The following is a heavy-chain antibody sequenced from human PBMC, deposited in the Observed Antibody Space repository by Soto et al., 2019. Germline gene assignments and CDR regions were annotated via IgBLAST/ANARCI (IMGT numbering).Heavy chain of an antibody. CDR3: AKAPSGWDGMDV. D-gene: IGHD6-19*01. V-gene: IGHV3-23*01. CDR1: GFTFSTYA. Sequence: PGGSLRLSCAASGFTFSTYAMSWVRQAPGKGLEWVSAIGDSGDSAYYADSVKGRFTISRDNSKNTLYLQMTSLRAEDTAVYYCAKAPSGWDGMDVWGQGTTVTVSS. CDR2: IGDSGDSA. J-gene: IGHJ6*02.